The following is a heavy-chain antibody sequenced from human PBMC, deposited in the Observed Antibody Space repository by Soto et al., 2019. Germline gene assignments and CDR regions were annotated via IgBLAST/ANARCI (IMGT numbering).Heavy chain of an antibody. Sequence: QLQLQESGSDLVKPSRTLSLTCAVSVGSISSGGYSWSWLRQPQGKGLEGIGYTYHSGRTYYNPSLKSRVNISVDRSKNQFSLKLSSVTAADTAVYYCARGPLVRTNYYYYGMDVWGQGTTVTVS. J-gene: IGHJ6*02. V-gene: IGHV4-30-2*01. CDR2: TYHSGRT. CDR3: ARGPLVRTNYYYYGMDV. CDR1: VGSISSGGYS. D-gene: IGHD3-10*01.